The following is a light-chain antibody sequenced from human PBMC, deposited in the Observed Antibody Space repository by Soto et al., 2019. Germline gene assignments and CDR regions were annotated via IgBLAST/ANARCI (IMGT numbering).Light chain of an antibody. CDR1: QDISNH. V-gene: IGKV1-9*01. CDR3: QQIYSYPFT. Sequence: DIQLTQSPSFLSASVGDRVTITCRASQDISNHFAWYQQKPGKAPSLLIYHASTLQSGVPSRFSGSQSGSEFTLTISSLQPEDFATYYCQQIYSYPFTFGPGTKVDVK. J-gene: IGKJ3*01. CDR2: HAS.